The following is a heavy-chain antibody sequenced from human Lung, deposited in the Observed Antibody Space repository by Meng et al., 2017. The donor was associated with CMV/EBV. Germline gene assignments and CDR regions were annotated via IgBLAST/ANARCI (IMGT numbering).Heavy chain of an antibody. CDR1: GFTFDDYA. J-gene: IGHJ6*02. CDR2: ISWNHGNI. D-gene: IGHD6-13*01. V-gene: IGHV3-9*01. CDR3: AKDMIAATGVGYRYYYYAMDV. Sequence: SCVASGFTFDDYAMHWVRQAPGKGLEWVSGISWNHGNIAYADSGKGRFTISRDNRKNSLYLQMNSLRPEDTAVYYCAKDMIAATGVGYRYYYYAMDVWXQGTXVTVSS.